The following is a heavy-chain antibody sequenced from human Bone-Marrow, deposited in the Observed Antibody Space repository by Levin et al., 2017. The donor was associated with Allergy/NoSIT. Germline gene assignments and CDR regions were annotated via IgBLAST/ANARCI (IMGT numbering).Heavy chain of an antibody. D-gene: IGHD1-26*01. J-gene: IGHJ1*01. V-gene: IGHV3-30*18. CDR3: AKDRVGATSMGAFQH. CDR2: ISYDGSNK. CDR1: GFTFSSYG. Sequence: AGSLRLSCAASGFTFSSYGMHWVRQAPGKGLEWVAVISYDGSNKYYADSVKGRFTISRDNSKNTLYLQMNSLRAEDTAVYHCAKDRVGATSMGAFQHWGQGTLVTVSS.